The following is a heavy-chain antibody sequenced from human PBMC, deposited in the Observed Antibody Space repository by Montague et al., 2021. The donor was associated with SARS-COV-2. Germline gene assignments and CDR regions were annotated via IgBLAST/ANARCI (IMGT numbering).Heavy chain of an antibody. Sequence: SETLSLTCTVSVASISSYYWSWIRHPPGKGLEWIGYIYNSVGTNYNPSLKSRVTISVDTAKNQFSLKLSSVTAADTAVSYCARQRCSSASCYVHDPYFDYWGQGTLVTVSS. CDR2: IYNSVGT. J-gene: IGHJ4*02. CDR3: ARQRCSSASCYVHDPYFDY. V-gene: IGHV4-59*08. CDR1: VASISSYY. D-gene: IGHD2-2*01.